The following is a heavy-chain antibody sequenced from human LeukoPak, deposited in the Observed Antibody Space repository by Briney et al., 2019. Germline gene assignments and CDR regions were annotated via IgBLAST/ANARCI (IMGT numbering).Heavy chain of an antibody. V-gene: IGHV4-39*01. J-gene: IGHJ4*02. D-gene: IGHD3-10*01. CDR1: GGSISSSSYY. CDR3: ARGEFPLAFDY. Sequence: SETLSLTRTVYGGSISSSSYYWGWIRQPPGKGLEWIGSIYYSGSTYYNPSLKSRVTISVDTSKNQFSLKLSSVTAADTAVYYCARGEFPLAFDYWGQGTLITVSS. CDR2: IYYSGST.